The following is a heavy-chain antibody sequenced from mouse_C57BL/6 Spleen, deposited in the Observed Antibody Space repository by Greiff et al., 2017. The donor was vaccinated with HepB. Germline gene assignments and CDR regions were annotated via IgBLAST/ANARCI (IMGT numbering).Heavy chain of an antibody. V-gene: IGHV1-80*01. J-gene: IGHJ2*01. CDR3: ARWGAQATRDY. CDR2: IYPGDGDT. CDR1: GYAFSSYW. Sequence: VQVVESGAELVKPGASVKISCKASGYAFSSYWMNWVKQRPGKGLEWIGQIYPGDGDTNYNGKFKGKATLTADKSSSTAYMQLSSLTSEDSAVYFCARWGAQATRDYWGQGTTLTVSS. D-gene: IGHD3-2*02.